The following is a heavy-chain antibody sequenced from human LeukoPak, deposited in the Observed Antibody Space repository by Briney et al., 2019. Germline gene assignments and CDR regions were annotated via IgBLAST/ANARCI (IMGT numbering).Heavy chain of an antibody. CDR1: GGTFSSYA. Sequence: SVKVSCKASGGTFSSYAISWVRQAPGQGLEWMGRIIPILGIANYAQKFQGRVTITADKSTSTAYMELSSLRSEDTAVYYCAREVDSGSPGPGYWGQGTLVTVSS. CDR2: IIPILGIA. CDR3: AREVDSGSPGPGY. V-gene: IGHV1-69*04. D-gene: IGHD5-12*01. J-gene: IGHJ4*02.